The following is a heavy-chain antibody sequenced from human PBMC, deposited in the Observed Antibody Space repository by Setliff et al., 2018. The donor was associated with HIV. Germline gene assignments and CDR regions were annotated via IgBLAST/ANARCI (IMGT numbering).Heavy chain of an antibody. Sequence: ASVKVSCKASGYTFTDYYIYWVRQAPGQGLEWMGWISPKTGATKYAEKFQGRVTMTSGTSTSTADMELFRLTSDDTAMYYCARGTLGRHFFDYWGLGTLVTVS. CDR1: GYTFTDYY. J-gene: IGHJ4*02. CDR3: ARGTLGRHFFDY. D-gene: IGHD7-27*01. CDR2: ISPKTGAT. V-gene: IGHV1-2*02.